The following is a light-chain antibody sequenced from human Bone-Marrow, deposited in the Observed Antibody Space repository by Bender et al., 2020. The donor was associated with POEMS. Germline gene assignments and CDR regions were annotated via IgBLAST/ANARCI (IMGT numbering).Light chain of an antibody. CDR1: SSDVGGYNY. CDR3: CAYVGSSIVI. V-gene: IGLV2-23*01. CDR2: EGS. Sequence: QSALTQPRSVSGSPGQSVTISCTGTSSDVGGYNYVSWYQQHPGKAPKLMIYEGSKRPSGVSNRFSASTSGYTASLTISGLQAEDEADYYCCAYVGSSIVIFGGGTKLTVL. J-gene: IGLJ2*01.